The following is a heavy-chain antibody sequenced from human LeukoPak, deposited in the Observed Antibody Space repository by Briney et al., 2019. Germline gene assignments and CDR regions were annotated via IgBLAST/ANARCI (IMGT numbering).Heavy chain of an antibody. D-gene: IGHD3-22*01. CDR1: GGSLSSVY. Sequence: SETLSLTCTVSGGSLSSVYWSWIRQPPGRGLEWIGYIYYSGSTNYNPSLESRVTISVDTSKNQFSLKLSSVTAADTAVYYCARTILEYYYDSNGRYYFDYWGQGTLVTVSS. CDR2: IYYSGST. J-gene: IGHJ4*02. CDR3: ARTILEYYYDSNGRYYFDY. V-gene: IGHV4-59*01.